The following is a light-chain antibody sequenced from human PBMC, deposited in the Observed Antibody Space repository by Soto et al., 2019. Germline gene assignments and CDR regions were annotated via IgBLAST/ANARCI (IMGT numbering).Light chain of an antibody. CDR3: QHYGTSPQVT. J-gene: IGKJ4*01. Sequence: DTVLTQSPGTLSLSPGDRATLSCRASESVRSSYLAWYQQRPGQAPRLLIYGASIRATGTPDRISGSGSGTDFTLTISRLEPEDFAVYYCQHYGTSPQVTFGGGTKVEIK. CDR1: ESVRSSY. V-gene: IGKV3-20*01. CDR2: GAS.